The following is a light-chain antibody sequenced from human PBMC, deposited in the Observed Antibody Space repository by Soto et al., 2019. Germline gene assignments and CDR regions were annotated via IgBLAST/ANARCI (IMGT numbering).Light chain of an antibody. CDR2: GAS. V-gene: IGKV3D-15*01. CDR3: QHFKNWPPTVT. CDR1: QTLSSN. J-gene: IGKJ3*01. Sequence: EIMMTQSPATLSVSPGERVTLSCRATQTLSSNLAWYQQRPGQAPRLLIYGASIRATGVPARFSGSGSGSEFTLTISSLQSDDFGIYECQHFKNWPPTVTFGPGTKVDLK.